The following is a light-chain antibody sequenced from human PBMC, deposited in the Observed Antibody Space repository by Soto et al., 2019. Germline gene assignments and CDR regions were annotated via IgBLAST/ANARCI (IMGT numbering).Light chain of an antibody. J-gene: IGLJ3*02. CDR1: SSNIGGGYD. Sequence: QSVLTQPPSVSGAPGQRVTIPCTGSSSNIGGGYDVHWYQQFPGTAPKLLVYGNINRPSRVPDRFSGSKSDTSASLAITGLQAEDEADYYCQSYDSSRSGWVFGGGTKLTVL. CDR2: GNI. V-gene: IGLV1-40*01. CDR3: QSYDSSRSGWV.